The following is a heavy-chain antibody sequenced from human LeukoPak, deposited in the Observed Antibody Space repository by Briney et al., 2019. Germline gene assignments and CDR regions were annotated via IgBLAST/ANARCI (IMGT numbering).Heavy chain of an antibody. CDR3: ARAQLGTPTDC. J-gene: IGHJ4*02. CDR2: LTADGSST. CDR1: GFTLTTYA. Sequence: GGSLRLSCAASGFTLTTYAMYWVRQAPGKGLVWLSRLTADGSSTIYADSVMGRFTVSGDIAKNTLYLEMNSLRAEDTAVYYCARAQLGTPTDCWGQGTLVTVSS. D-gene: IGHD1-26*01. V-gene: IGHV3-74*01.